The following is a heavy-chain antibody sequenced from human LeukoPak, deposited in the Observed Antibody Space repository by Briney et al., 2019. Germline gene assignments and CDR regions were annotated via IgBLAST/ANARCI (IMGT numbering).Heavy chain of an antibody. CDR2: IDHRGDT. CDR1: GGSFSPYY. D-gene: IGHD5-24*01. J-gene: IGHJ4*03. V-gene: IGHV4-34*01. Sequence: KPSETLSLTCAVYGGSFSPYYWSWIRQSPRKGLEWIAEIDHRGDTNYNPSVKSRVTISIDTSKNQFSLKVRSLSAADTAVYYCARGATISETGYFDFWGQGTLVTVPS. CDR3: ARGATISETGYFDF.